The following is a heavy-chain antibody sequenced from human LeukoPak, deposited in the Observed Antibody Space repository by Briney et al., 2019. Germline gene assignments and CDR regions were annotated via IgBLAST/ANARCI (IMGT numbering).Heavy chain of an antibody. D-gene: IGHD2-15*01. CDR2: ISGSGGST. J-gene: IGHJ5*02. CDR3: AKRRDIVVVVAATPLRHNWFDP. CDR1: GFTLSSYA. V-gene: IGHV3-23*01. Sequence: GGSLRLSCAASGFTLSSYAMSWVRQAPGKGLEWVSAISGSGGSTYYADSVKGRFTISRDNSKNTLYLQMNSLRAEDTAVYYCAKRRDIVVVVAATPLRHNWFDPWGQGTLVTVSS.